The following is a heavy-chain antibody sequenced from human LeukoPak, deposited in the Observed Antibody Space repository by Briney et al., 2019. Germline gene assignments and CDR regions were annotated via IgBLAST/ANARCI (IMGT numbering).Heavy chain of an antibody. Sequence: PGRSLRLSCAASGFTFSSYGMHWVRQAPGKGLEWVAVISYDGSNKYYADSVKGRFTISRDNSKNTLYLQMNSLRAEDTAVYYCAKSGGSYFDYWGQGTRVTVS. CDR2: ISYDGSNK. CDR1: GFTFSSYG. V-gene: IGHV3-30*18. J-gene: IGHJ4*02. D-gene: IGHD1-26*01. CDR3: AKSGGSYFDY.